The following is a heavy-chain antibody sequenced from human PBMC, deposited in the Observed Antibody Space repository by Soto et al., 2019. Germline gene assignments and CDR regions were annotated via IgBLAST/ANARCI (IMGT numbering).Heavy chain of an antibody. Sequence: QVQLQESGPGLVKPSETLSLTCTVSGGSVSSGNYYWSWIRQPPGKGLEWIGFIYYTGSTSYNPSLKSRVTIAMDPSKNQFSLQLPSVTAADTAVYYCASALYCSGGSCSFDPWGQGTLVTVSS. CDR2: IYYTGST. CDR1: GGSVSSGNYY. V-gene: IGHV4-61*01. D-gene: IGHD2-15*01. J-gene: IGHJ5*02. CDR3: ASALYCSGGSCSFDP.